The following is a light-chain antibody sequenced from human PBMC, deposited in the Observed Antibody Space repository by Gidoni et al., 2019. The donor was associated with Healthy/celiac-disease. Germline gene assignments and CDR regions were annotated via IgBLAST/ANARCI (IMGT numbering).Light chain of an antibody. CDR2: EVS. Sequence: QSALTQPASVSGSPGQSITISCTGTSSDVGSYNLVSWYQQHPGKAPKLMIYEVSKRPSGVSNRFSGSKSGNTASLTISGLQAEDEADYYCCSYAGSSGGVFGTGTKVTVL. CDR1: SSDVGSYNL. CDR3: CSYAGSSGGV. J-gene: IGLJ1*01. V-gene: IGLV2-23*02.